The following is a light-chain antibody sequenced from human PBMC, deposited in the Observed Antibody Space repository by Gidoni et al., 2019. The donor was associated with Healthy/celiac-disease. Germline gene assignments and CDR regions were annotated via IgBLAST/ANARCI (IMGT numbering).Light chain of an antibody. CDR3: QQYGSSPRT. CDR1: QSVSSSY. Sequence: EIVLTQSPGTLSLPPGERATLSCRASQSVSSSYLAWYQQKPGQAPRLLIYGASSGSGTDFTLTISRLEPEDFAVYYCQQYGSSPRTFGQGTKLEIK. CDR2: GAS. J-gene: IGKJ2*02. V-gene: IGKV3-20*01.